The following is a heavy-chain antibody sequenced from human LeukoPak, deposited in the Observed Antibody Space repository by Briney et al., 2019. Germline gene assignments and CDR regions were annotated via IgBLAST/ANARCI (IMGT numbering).Heavy chain of an antibody. V-gene: IGHV4-30-2*01. D-gene: IGHD4-23*01. CDR1: GGSISSGGYY. CDR2: IYHSGST. CDR3: ARVGGGPRHFDL. Sequence: SETLSLTCTVSGGSISSGGYYWSWIRQPPGKGLEWIGYIYHSGSTYYNPSLKSRVTISIDTSKNQFSLKLSSMTAADTAVYYCARVGGGPRHFDLWGRGTLVTVSS. J-gene: IGHJ2*01.